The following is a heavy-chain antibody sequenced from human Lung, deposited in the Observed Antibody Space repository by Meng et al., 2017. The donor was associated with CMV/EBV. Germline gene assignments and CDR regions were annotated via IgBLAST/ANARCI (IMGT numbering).Heavy chain of an antibody. D-gene: IGHD3-16*01. J-gene: IGHJ6*01. V-gene: IGHV4-34*01. CDR3: ARMIMNNYDYHFAMAV. CDR1: GGSLGDYF. Sequence: LSCTVYGGSLGDYFWTWIRQPPGKGLEWIGEIDHSGSTKYNPSLKSRATISDDASKNQLSLKLRSLTAADTAVYYCARMIMNNYDYHFAMAVWGQGNXV. CDR2: IDHSGST.